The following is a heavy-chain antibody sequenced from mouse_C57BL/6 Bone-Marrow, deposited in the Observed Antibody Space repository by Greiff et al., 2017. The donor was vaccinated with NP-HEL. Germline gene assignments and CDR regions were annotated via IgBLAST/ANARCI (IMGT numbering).Heavy chain of an antibody. J-gene: IGHJ4*01. Sequence: QVQLQQSGAELAKPGASVKLSCKASGYTFTSYWMHWVKQRPGQGLEWIGYINPSSGYTKYNQKFKDKATLTADKSSSTAYMQLSSLTYEDSAVYYCASDGSPHYYAMDYWGQGTSVTVSS. CDR3: ASDGSPHYYAMDY. CDR2: INPSSGYT. D-gene: IGHD1-1*01. V-gene: IGHV1-7*01. CDR1: GYTFTSYW.